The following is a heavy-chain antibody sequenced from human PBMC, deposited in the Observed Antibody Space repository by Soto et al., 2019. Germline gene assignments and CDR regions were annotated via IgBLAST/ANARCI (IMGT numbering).Heavy chain of an antibody. J-gene: IGHJ5*02. V-gene: IGHV4-59*01. CDR3: ARDLTIGGFFDP. CDR2: IHYTGRT. D-gene: IGHD3-10*01. Sequence: SETLSLTCTVSGVSINSYYWTWIRQPPGKRLEWIGYIHYTGRTSNNPSLKSRVTMSVDTSKNQFSLKLNSVTAADTAVYYCARDLTIGGFFDPWGQGTLVTVSS. CDR1: GVSINSYY.